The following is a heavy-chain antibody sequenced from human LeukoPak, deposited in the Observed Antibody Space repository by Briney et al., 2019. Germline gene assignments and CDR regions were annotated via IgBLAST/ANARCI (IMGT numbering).Heavy chain of an antibody. Sequence: GRSLRLSCAASGFTFSSYAMHWVRQAPGKGLEWVAVISYDGSNKYYADSVKGRFTISRDNSKNTPYLQMNSLRAEDTAVYYCARLYTAMAHTEFDYWGQGTLVTVSS. CDR2: ISYDGSNK. J-gene: IGHJ4*02. CDR1: GFTFSSYA. V-gene: IGHV3-30-3*01. CDR3: ARLYTAMAHTEFDY. D-gene: IGHD5-18*01.